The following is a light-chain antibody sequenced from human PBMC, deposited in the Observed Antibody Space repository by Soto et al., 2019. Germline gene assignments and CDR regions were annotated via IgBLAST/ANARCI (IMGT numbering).Light chain of an antibody. CDR2: YVT. J-gene: IGLJ1*01. V-gene: IGLV2-14*03. CDR1: SSDIGGYNY. Sequence: QSVLTQPASVSGSPGQSITISCTGTSSDIGGYNYVSWYQQHPGKAPKLIINYVTNRPSGVSNRFSGSKSGSTASLTISGLQADDEGDYYCSSYTSTASYVFGTGTKLTVL. CDR3: SSYTSTASYV.